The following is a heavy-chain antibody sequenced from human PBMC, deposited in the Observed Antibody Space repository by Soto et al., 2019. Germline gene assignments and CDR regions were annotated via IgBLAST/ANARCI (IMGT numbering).Heavy chain of an antibody. D-gene: IGHD3-9*01. CDR2: IIPIFGTA. CDR3: ATRYHYDILTGYANWFDP. V-gene: IGHV1-69*13. CDR1: GGTFSSYA. J-gene: IGHJ5*02. Sequence: GASVKVSCKASGGTFSSYAISWVRQAPGQGLEWMGGIIPIFGTANYAQKFQGRVTITADESTSTAYMELSSLRSEDTAVYYCATRYHYDILTGYANWFDPWGQGTLVTVSS.